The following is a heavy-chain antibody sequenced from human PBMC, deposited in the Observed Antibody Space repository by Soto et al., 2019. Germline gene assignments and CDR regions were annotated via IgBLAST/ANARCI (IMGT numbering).Heavy chain of an antibody. V-gene: IGHV3-74*01. CDR3: ARGGPYCSGGSCYHDY. D-gene: IGHD2-15*01. J-gene: IGHJ4*02. CDR1: GFTFSSYW. CDR2: INSDGSST. Sequence: GGSLRLSCAASGFTFSSYWMHWVRQAPGKGLVWVSRINSDGSSTSYADSVKGRFTISRDNAKNTLYLQMNSLRAEDTAVYYCARGGPYCSGGSCYHDYWGQGTLVTVSS.